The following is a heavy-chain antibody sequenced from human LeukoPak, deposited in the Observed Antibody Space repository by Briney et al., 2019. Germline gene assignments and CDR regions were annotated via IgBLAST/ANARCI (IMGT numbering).Heavy chain of an antibody. Sequence: SETLSLTCTVSGDSISSYYWSWIRQPPGKGLEWIGHIYYSGSTKYNPSLKSRVTISVDTSKNQFSLKLNSVTAADTAVYYCARGGAGNRGGACYLNWFDPWGQGTLVTVSS. CDR3: ARGGAGNRGGACYLNWFDP. D-gene: IGHD2-21*02. V-gene: IGHV4-59*01. CDR2: IYYSGST. CDR1: GDSISSYY. J-gene: IGHJ5*02.